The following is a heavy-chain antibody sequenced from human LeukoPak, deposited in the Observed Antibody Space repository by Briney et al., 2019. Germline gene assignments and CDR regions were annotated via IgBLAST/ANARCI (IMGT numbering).Heavy chain of an antibody. D-gene: IGHD5-18*01. CDR1: GGTFSSYA. J-gene: IGHJ4*02. CDR3: ARDLGDTAMTLPPFDY. V-gene: IGHV1-69*04. Sequence: ASVKVSCKASGGTFSSYAISWVRQAPGQGLEWMGRISPILGIANYAQKFQGRVTITADKSTSTAYMELSSLRSEDTAVYYCARDLGDTAMTLPPFDYWGQGTLVTVSS. CDR2: ISPILGIA.